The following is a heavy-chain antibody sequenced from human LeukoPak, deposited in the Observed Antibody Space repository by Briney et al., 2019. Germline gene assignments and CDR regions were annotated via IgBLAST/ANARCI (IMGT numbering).Heavy chain of an antibody. CDR2: IVPNFGTT. CDR1: GGTFSTYG. D-gene: IGHD3-10*01. Sequence: SVKVSCKASGGTFSTYGLSWVRQAPGQGLEWMGGIVPNFGTTHYAQKLQGRVTISADESTSTAYMELSSLRSEDTAVYYCARVLRWTRGREDGMDVWGQGTTVTVSS. CDR3: ARVLRWTRGREDGMDV. J-gene: IGHJ6*02. V-gene: IGHV1-69*01.